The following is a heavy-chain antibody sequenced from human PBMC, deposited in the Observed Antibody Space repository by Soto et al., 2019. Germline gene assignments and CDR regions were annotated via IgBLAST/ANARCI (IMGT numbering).Heavy chain of an antibody. CDR1: CGSISSGGYS. D-gene: IGHD3-10*01. J-gene: IGHJ6*02. V-gene: IGHV4-30-2*06. Sequence: KASETLSLTCAFSCGSISSGGYSWSWIRQSPEKGLEWIGCIYSTGTTYYHPSLKSRVTISVDTSRNQFSLNLTSVTAADTAVYYCARAPPGPSPRWVLWGQGTTVTVSS. CDR3: ARAPPGPSPRWVL. CDR2: IYSTGTT.